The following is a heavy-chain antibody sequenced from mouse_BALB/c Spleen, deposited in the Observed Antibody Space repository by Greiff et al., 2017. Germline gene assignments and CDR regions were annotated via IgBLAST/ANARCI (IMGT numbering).Heavy chain of an antibody. Sequence: EVQLVESGPELVKPGASVKMSCKASGYTFTSYVMHWVKQKPGQGLEWIGYINPYNDGTKYNEKFKGKATLTSDKSSSTAYMELSSLTSEDSAVYYCARYGDYYGSRPDYWGQGTTLTVSS. V-gene: IGHV1-14*01. J-gene: IGHJ2*01. CDR3: ARYGDYYGSRPDY. CDR2: INPYNDGT. D-gene: IGHD1-1*01. CDR1: GYTFTSYV.